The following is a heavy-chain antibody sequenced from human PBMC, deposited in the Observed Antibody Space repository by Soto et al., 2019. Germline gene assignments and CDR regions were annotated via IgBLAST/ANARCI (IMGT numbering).Heavy chain of an antibody. CDR1: GFTFSSYE. CDR2: ISSSGSTI. D-gene: IGHD6-13*01. CDR3: ARDSTIAAAGTFAFDI. Sequence: GGSLRLSCAASGFTFSSYEMNWVRQAPGKGLEWVSYISSSGSTIYYADSVKGRFTISRDNAKNSLYLQMNSLRAEDTAVYYCARDSTIAAAGTFAFDIWGQGTMVTVSS. J-gene: IGHJ3*02. V-gene: IGHV3-48*03.